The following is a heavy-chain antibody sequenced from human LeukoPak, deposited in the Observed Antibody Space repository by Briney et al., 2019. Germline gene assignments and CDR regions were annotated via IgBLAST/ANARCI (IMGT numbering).Heavy chain of an antibody. D-gene: IGHD1-26*01. CDR2: ISGSGGST. Sequence: PGGSLRLSCAASGFTFSSCAMSWVRQAPGKGLEWVSAISGSGGSTYYADSVKGRFTISRDNSKNTLYLQMNSLRAEDTAVYYFAKDAPRIVGATRAFDIWGQGTMVTVSP. CDR3: AKDAPRIVGATRAFDI. J-gene: IGHJ3*02. CDR1: GFTFSSCA. V-gene: IGHV3-23*01.